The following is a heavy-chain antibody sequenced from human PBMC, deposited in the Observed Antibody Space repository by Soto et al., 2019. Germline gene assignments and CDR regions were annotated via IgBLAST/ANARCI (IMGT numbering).Heavy chain of an antibody. CDR3: ARGPVAEPHYYY. V-gene: IGHV4-34*01. J-gene: IGHJ4*02. CDR2: INHSGST. D-gene: IGHD2-21*01. CDR1: GGSFSGYY. Sequence: SETLSLTCAVYGGSFSGYYWSWIRQPPGKGLEWIGEINHSGSTNYNPSLKSRVTISVDTSKNQFSLKLSSVTAADTAVYYCARGPVAEPHYYYWGQGTLVTVS.